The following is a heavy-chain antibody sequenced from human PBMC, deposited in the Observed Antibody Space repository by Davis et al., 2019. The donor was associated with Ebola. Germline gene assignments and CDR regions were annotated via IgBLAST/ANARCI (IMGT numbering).Heavy chain of an antibody. D-gene: IGHD2-15*01. CDR2: IYYSGST. CDR3: ARGPAYCSGGSCYYNWFDP. J-gene: IGHJ5*02. V-gene: IGHV4-39*01. CDR1: GGSISSSSYY. Sequence: SETLSLTCTVSGGSISSSSYYWGWIRQPPGKGLEWIGSIYYSGSTYYNPSLKSRVTISVDTSKNQFSLKLSSVTAADTAVYYCARGPAYCSGGSCYYNWFDPWGQGTLVTVSS.